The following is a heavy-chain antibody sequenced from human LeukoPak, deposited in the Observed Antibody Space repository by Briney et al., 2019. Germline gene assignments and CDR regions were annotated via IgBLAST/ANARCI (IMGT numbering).Heavy chain of an antibody. J-gene: IGHJ3*02. CDR2: ISAYNGNT. Sequence: RASVKVSCKASGYTFTSYGISWVRQAPGQGLEWMGWISAYNGNTNYAQKFQGRVTMTRDTSITTAYMELSRLRSDDTAVYYCARVAGYCRSTGCYRGGAFDIWGQGTMVTVSS. CDR1: GYTFTSYG. V-gene: IGHV1-18*01. CDR3: ARVAGYCRSTGCYRGGAFDI. D-gene: IGHD2-2*01.